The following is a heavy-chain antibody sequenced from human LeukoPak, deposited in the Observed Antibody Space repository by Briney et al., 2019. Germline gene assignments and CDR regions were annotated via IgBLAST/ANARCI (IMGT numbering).Heavy chain of an antibody. J-gene: IGHJ5*02. V-gene: IGHV3-53*01. CDR1: GFTVSSNY. CDR3: AREGSYCSSTSCFSGWFGP. CDR2: IYSGGST. Sequence: GGSLRLSCAASGFTVSSNYMSWVRQAPGKGLEWVSVIYSGGSTYYADSVKGRFTISRDNSKNTLYLQMNSLRAEDTAVYYCAREGSYCSSTSCFSGWFGPWGQGTLVTVSS. D-gene: IGHD2-2*01.